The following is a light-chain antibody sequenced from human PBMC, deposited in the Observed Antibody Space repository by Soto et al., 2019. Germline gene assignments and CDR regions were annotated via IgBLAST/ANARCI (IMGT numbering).Light chain of an antibody. Sequence: QSALTQPASVSGSPGQSITISCTGTSSDVGGYNYVSWYQQHPGKAPKLMIYDVSNRPSGVSNRFSGSKSGNTASLTTSGLQAEDEADYYCSSYTSSSSFGTGTKLTVL. J-gene: IGLJ1*01. CDR1: SSDVGGYNY. CDR2: DVS. V-gene: IGLV2-14*01. CDR3: SSYTSSSS.